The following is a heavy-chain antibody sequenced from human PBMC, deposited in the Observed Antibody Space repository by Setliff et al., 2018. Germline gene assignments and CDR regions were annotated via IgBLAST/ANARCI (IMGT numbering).Heavy chain of an antibody. CDR2: IKQDGSDK. CDR3: ARWTARAVDY. V-gene: IGHV3-7*03. J-gene: IGHJ4*02. D-gene: IGHD6-6*01. CDR1: GFTLSSYE. Sequence: PGGSLRLSCAASGFTLSSYEMNWVRQAPGKGLEWVANIKQDGSDKYYVGSVKGRFTISRDNAKNSLYLQMSSLRAEDTAVYYCARWTARAVDYWGQGTLVTVSS.